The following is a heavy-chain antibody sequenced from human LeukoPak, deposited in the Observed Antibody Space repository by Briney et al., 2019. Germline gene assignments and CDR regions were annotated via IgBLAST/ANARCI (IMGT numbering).Heavy chain of an antibody. CDR1: DGSISSGDYS. J-gene: IGHJ4*02. CDR3: ARGGSNWGAY. V-gene: IGHV4-30-4*01. CDR2: IYYSGST. Sequence: PSQTLSLTCTVSDGSISSGDYSWSWIRQPPGKGLDWIGCIYYSGSTYYNPSLKSRVTLSVDTSKNQFSLKLSSVTAADTAVYYCARGGSNWGAYWGQGALVTVSS. D-gene: IGHD7-27*01.